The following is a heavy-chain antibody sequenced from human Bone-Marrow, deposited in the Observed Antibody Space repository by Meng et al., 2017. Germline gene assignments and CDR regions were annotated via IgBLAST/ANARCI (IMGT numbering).Heavy chain of an antibody. J-gene: IGHJ3*02. CDR3: ARVMWELSPDAFDI. CDR1: GGSISSSSYY. V-gene: IGHV4-39*07. D-gene: IGHD3-16*02. Sequence: SETLSLTCTVSGGSISSSSYYWGWIRQPPGKGLEWIGSIYYSGSTYYNPSLKSRVTISVDTSKNQFSLKLSFVTAADTAVYYCARVMWELSPDAFDIWGQGTMVTVSS. CDR2: IYYSGST.